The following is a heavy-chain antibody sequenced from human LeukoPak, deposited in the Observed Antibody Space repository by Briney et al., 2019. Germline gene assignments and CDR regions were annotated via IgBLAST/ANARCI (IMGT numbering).Heavy chain of an antibody. CDR2: MYNSGSS. Sequence: SETLSLTCSASGYSIGGGYYWGWIRQSPGKGLEWIGSMYNSGSSYYNPSLKSRLTMSLDTSKNHFSLKLSSATAADTAVYYCALEYSGSYGFDYWGQGILVTVSS. CDR1: GYSIGGGYY. V-gene: IGHV4-38-2*02. CDR3: ALEYSGSYGFDY. D-gene: IGHD1-26*01. J-gene: IGHJ4*02.